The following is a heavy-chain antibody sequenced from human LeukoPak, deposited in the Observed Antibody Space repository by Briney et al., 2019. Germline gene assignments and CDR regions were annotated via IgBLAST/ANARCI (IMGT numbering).Heavy chain of an antibody. Sequence: PGGSLRLSCAASGFTFSSYLMHWVRQAPGKGLVWVSRINSDGSSTSYADSVKGRFTISRDNAKNTLYLQMNSLRAEDTAVYYCARGRRWLQFGAYYFDYWGQGTLVTVSS. CDR3: ARGRRWLQFGAYYFDY. CDR2: INSDGSST. CDR1: GFTFSSYL. V-gene: IGHV3-74*01. J-gene: IGHJ4*02. D-gene: IGHD5-24*01.